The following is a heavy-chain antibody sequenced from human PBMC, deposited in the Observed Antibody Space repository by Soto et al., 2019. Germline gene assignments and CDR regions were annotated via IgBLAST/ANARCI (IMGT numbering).Heavy chain of an antibody. CDR1: GFTFSSYG. Sequence: GGSLRLSCAASGFTFSSYGMHWVRQAPGKGLEWVAVISYDGSNKYYADSVKGRFTISRDNSKNTLYLQMNSLRAEDTAVYYCAKPRPNYYYGMDVWGQGTTVTVSS. V-gene: IGHV3-30*18. CDR3: AKPRPNYYYGMDV. J-gene: IGHJ6*02. CDR2: ISYDGSNK.